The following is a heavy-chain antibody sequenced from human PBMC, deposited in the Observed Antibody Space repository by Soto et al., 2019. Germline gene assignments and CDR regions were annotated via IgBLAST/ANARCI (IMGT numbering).Heavy chain of an antibody. CDR2: IKSKTDGGTT. CDR1: GFTFSNAW. Sequence: GGSLRLSCAASGFTFSNAWMSWVRQAPGKGLEWVGRIKSKTDGGTTDYAAPVKGRFTISRDDSKNTLYLQMNSLKTEDTAVYYCTTGAYYDILTGPYYYGMDVWGQGTTVTVS. V-gene: IGHV3-15*01. D-gene: IGHD3-9*01. CDR3: TTGAYYDILTGPYYYGMDV. J-gene: IGHJ6*02.